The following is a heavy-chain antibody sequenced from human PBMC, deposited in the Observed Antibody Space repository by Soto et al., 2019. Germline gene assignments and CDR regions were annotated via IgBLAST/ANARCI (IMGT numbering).Heavy chain of an antibody. Sequence: PAETLSLTCAVSGGSISSYYWSWIRQPPGKGLEWIGYIYYSGSTNYNPSLKSRVTISVDTSKNQFSLKLGSVTAADTAVYYCARVLGDFWSGYPLYFDYWGQGTLVTVSS. J-gene: IGHJ4*02. CDR2: IYYSGST. D-gene: IGHD3-3*01. CDR1: GGSISSYY. V-gene: IGHV4-59*01. CDR3: ARVLGDFWSGYPLYFDY.